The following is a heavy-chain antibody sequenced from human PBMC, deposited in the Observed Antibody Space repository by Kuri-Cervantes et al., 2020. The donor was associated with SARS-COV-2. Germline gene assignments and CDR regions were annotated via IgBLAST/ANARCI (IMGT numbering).Heavy chain of an antibody. CDR3: ARTYYDILTGYCPFDY. V-gene: IGHV3-30-3*01. J-gene: IGHJ4*02. CDR2: ISYDGSNK. CDR1: GFTFSSYA. Sequence: GGSLRLSCAASGFTFSSYAMHWVRQAPGKGLEWVAVISYDGSNKYYADSVKGRSTISRDNSKNTLYLQMNSLRDEDTAVYYCARTYYDILTGYCPFDYWGQGTLVTDSS. D-gene: IGHD3-9*01.